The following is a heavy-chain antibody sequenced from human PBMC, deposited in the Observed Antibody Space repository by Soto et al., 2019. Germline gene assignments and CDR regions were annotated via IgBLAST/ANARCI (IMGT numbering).Heavy chain of an antibody. CDR3: ARFFGTTFDY. Sequence: GGSLRLSCAASGFTISSYWMSWVRQAPGKGLEWVANIKQDGSEKYYVDSVKGRFTISRDNAKNSLYLQMNSLRAEDTAVYYCARFFGTTFDYWGQGTLVTVSS. CDR1: GFTISSYW. V-gene: IGHV3-7*01. D-gene: IGHD1-1*01. CDR2: IKQDGSEK. J-gene: IGHJ4*02.